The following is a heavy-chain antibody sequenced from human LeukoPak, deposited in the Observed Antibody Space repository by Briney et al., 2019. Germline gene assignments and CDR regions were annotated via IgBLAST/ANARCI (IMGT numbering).Heavy chain of an antibody. J-gene: IGHJ6*03. CDR2: ILYDGSDK. D-gene: IGHD5-12*01. Sequence: GRSLRLSCAASGFTFSNYAMHWVRQAPGKGLEWVAVILYDGSDKYYADSVKGRFTISRDNSKNTLYLQMNSLRAEDTAVYYCARSLATSYYYMDVWGKGTTVTVSS. CDR1: GFTFSNYA. V-gene: IGHV3-30*04. CDR3: ARSLATSYYYMDV.